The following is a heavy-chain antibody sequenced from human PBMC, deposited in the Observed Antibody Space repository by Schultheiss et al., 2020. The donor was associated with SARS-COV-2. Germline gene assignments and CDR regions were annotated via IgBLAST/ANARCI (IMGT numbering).Heavy chain of an antibody. CDR1: GGSISSYY. CDR2: IYYSGST. Sequence: SETLSLTCTVSGGSISSYYWSWIRQPPGKGLEWIGYIYYSGSTNYNPSLKSRVTISVDTSKNQFSLKLSSVTAADTAVYYCARRYSSSSSGHDAFDIWGQGTTVTVSS. CDR3: ARRYSSSSSGHDAFDI. V-gene: IGHV4-59*08. J-gene: IGHJ3*02. D-gene: IGHD6-6*01.